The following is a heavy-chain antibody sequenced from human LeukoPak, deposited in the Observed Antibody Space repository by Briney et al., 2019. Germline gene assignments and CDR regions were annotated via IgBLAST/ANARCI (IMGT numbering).Heavy chain of an antibody. V-gene: IGHV4-4*07. D-gene: IGHD1-26*01. CDR1: GGSISSYY. Sequence: SETLSLTCTVPGGSISSYYWSWIRQPAGKGLEWIGRIYTSGSTNYNPSLKSRVTMSVDTSKNQFSLKLSSVTAADTAVYYCARRRAGSYYGDAFDIWGQGTMVTVSS. CDR2: IYTSGST. CDR3: ARRRAGSYYGDAFDI. J-gene: IGHJ3*02.